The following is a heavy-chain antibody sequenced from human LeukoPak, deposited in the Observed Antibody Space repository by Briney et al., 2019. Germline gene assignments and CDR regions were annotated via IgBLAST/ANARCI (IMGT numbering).Heavy chain of an antibody. Sequence: GGSLRLSCAASGLTFSSYGMHWVRQAPGKGLEWVAFIRYDGSNKYYADSVKGRFTISRDNSKNTLYLQMNSLRAEDTAVYYCAPPLGGQEIDAFDIWGQGTMVTVSS. V-gene: IGHV3-30*02. CDR2: IRYDGSNK. J-gene: IGHJ3*02. CDR1: GLTFSSYG. CDR3: APPLGGQEIDAFDI. D-gene: IGHD3-10*01.